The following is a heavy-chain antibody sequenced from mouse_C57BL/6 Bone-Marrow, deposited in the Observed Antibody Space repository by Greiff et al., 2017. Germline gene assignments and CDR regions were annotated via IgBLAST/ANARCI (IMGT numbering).Heavy chain of an antibody. D-gene: IGHD1-1*01. J-gene: IGHJ3*01. V-gene: IGHV2-6*01. CDR3: ASSYYGSSTWFAY. CDR2: IWGVGST. CDR1: GFSLTSYG. Sequence: QVQLKESGPGLVAPSQSLSITCTVSGFSLTSYGVDWVRQSPGKGLEWLGVIWGVGSTNYNSALKSRLSISKDNSKSQVFLKINSLQTDDTVMYYCASSYYGSSTWFAYWGQGTLVTVTA.